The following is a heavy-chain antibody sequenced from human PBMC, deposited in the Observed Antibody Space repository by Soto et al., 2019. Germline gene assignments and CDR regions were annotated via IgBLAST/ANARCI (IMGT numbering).Heavy chain of an antibody. CDR3: ARDSYGSVPGGNWFDP. J-gene: IGHJ5*02. D-gene: IGHD3-10*01. Sequence: QVQLVQSGAEVKKPGASVKVSCKASGYTFTGYYMHWVRQAPGQGLEWMGWINPNSGGTNYAQKFQGWVTMTRDTSISTAYMELSRLRSDDTAVYYCARDSYGSVPGGNWFDPWGQGTLVTASS. V-gene: IGHV1-2*04. CDR1: GYTFTGYY. CDR2: INPNSGGT.